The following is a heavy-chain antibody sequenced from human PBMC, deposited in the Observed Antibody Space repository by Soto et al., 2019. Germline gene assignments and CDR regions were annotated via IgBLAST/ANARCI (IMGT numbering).Heavy chain of an antibody. J-gene: IGHJ4*02. CDR3: AKGGPDGFCSGGRCYFDY. CDR1: GFTFDDYA. Sequence: EVQLVESGGGLVQPGRSLRLSCAASGFTFDDYAMHWVRRVPGKGLEWVSSISWNSNIIGYADSVKGRFTISRDNAKNSLYLQMNSLRPDDTALYYCAKGGPDGFCSGGRCYFDYWCQGTLVTVSS. D-gene: IGHD2-15*01. V-gene: IGHV3-9*01. CDR2: ISWNSNII.